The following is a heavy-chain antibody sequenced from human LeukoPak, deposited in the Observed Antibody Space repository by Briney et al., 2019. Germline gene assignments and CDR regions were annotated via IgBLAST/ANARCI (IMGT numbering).Heavy chain of an antibody. D-gene: IGHD2-2*01. CDR2: ISGSGGST. V-gene: IGHV3-23*01. J-gene: IGHJ3*02. CDR1: GFTFSSYA. CDR3: AKGVVVVPAATSPTDAFDI. Sequence: PGASLRLPCAASGFTFSSYAMSWVRQAPGKGLEWVSAISGSGGSTYYADSVKGRFTISRDNSKNTLYLQMNSLRAEDTAVYYCAKGVVVVPAATSPTDAFDIWGQGTMVTVSS.